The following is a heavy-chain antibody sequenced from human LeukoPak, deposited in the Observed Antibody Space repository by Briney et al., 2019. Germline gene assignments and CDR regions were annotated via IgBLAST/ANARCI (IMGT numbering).Heavy chain of an antibody. D-gene: IGHD6-19*01. J-gene: IGHJ4*02. CDR2: INHSGST. CDR1: GGSFSGYY. CDR3: ARDVVRSGWYRDY. Sequence: PSETLSLTCAVYGGSFSGYYWSWIRQPPGKGLEWIGEINHSGSTNYNPSLKSRVTISVDTSKNQFSLKLSSVTAADTAVYYCARDVVRSGWYRDYWGQGTLVTVSS. V-gene: IGHV4-34*01.